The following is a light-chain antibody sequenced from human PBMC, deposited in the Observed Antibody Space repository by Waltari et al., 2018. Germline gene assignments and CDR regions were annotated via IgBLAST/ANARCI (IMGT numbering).Light chain of an antibody. J-gene: IGLJ3*02. CDR2: INN. Sequence: QSVLTQPPSASGTPGQRVTISCSGSSSNIGSNKVNWYQQVPGTAPKLLIYINNQRPSGVPDRFSGSKSGTSASLAISGLQSEDEADYSCAAWDDSLNAWVFGGGTKLTVL. CDR1: SSNIGSNK. V-gene: IGLV1-44*01. CDR3: AAWDDSLNAWV.